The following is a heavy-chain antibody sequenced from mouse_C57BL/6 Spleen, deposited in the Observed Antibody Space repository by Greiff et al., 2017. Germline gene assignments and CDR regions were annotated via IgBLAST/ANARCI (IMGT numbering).Heavy chain of an antibody. V-gene: IGHV1-64*01. CDR1: GYTFTSYW. J-gene: IGHJ4*01. CDR3: ARGGYGSSSYYYAMDY. Sequence: VQLQQPGAELVKPGASVKLSCKASGYTFTSYWMHWVKQRPGQGLEWIGMIHPNSGSTNYNEKFKSKATLTVDKSSSTAYMQPGSLTSEDSAVYYCARGGYGSSSYYYAMDYWGQGTSVTVSS. D-gene: IGHD1-1*01. CDR2: IHPNSGST.